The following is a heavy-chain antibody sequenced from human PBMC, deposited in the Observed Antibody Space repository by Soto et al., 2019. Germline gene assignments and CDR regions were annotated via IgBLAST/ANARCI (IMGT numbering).Heavy chain of an antibody. CDR2: IIPILGTA. CDR3: ARWEYYYDSSGPPSYGMDV. J-gene: IGHJ6*02. Sequence: SPVKSAWQALGNAFSSYTIRWVRQTPGQGLEWMGRIIPILGTANYAQKFQGRVTITADESTSTAYMELSSLRSEDTAVYYCARWEYYYDSSGPPSYGMDVWGQGTTVTVSS. CDR1: GNAFSSYT. V-gene: IGHV1-69*08. D-gene: IGHD3-22*01.